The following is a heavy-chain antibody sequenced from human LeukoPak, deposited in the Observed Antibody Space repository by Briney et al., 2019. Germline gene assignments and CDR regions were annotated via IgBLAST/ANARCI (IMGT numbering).Heavy chain of an antibody. CDR1: GFTFSSYG. CDR3: ARDLEGATMTTGADY. D-gene: IGHD5-12*01. CDR2: IWYDGSHK. Sequence: GRSLRLSCAASGFTFSSYGMHWVRQAPGKGLDWLAIIWYDGSHKYYSDSVKGRFTISRDNSKNTLYLQMHSLGAEDTAVYYCARDLEGATMTTGADYWGQGTPVTVSS. J-gene: IGHJ4*02. V-gene: IGHV3-33*01.